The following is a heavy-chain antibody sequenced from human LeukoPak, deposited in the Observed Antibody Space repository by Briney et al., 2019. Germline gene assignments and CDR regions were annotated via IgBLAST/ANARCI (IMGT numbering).Heavy chain of an antibody. CDR1: GFTFSSYA. J-gene: IGHJ4*02. D-gene: IGHD2-15*01. V-gene: IGHV3-23*01. CDR3: AKTRGGPTSPDDY. CDR2: ISGSGYST. Sequence: GGSLRLSCAASGFTFSSYAMSWVRQAPGKGLEWVSAISGSGYSTYYADSVKGRFTISRDNSKNTLYLQMNSLRAEDTAVYYCAKTRGGPTSPDDYWGQGTLVTVSS.